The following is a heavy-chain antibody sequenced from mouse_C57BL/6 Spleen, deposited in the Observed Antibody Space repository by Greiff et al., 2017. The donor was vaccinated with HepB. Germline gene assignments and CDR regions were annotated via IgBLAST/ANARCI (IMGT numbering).Heavy chain of an antibody. CDR2: INYDGSST. J-gene: IGHJ2*01. CDR3: ARALYYYGSSYYFDY. V-gene: IGHV5-16*01. Sequence: EVKLVESEGGLVQPGSSMKLSCTASGFTFSDYYMAWVRQVPEKGLEWVANINYDGSSTYYLDSLKSRFIISRDNAKNILYLQMSSLKSEDTATYYCARALYYYGSSYYFDYWGQGTTLTVSS. D-gene: IGHD1-1*01. CDR1: GFTFSDYY.